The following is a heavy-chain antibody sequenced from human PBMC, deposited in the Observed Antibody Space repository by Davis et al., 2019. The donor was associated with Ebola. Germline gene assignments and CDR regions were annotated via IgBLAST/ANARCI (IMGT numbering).Heavy chain of an antibody. CDR3: ARGRKVAKMGSWFDP. CDR2: ISGSGGST. D-gene: IGHD5-12*01. V-gene: IGHV3-23*01. CDR1: GFTFSSYA. Sequence: GGSLRLSCAASGFTFSSYAMSWVRQAPGKGLEWVSAISGSGGSTYYADSVKGRFTISRDNSKNTLYLQMNSLRAEDTAVYYCARGRKVAKMGSWFDPWGQGTLVTVSS. J-gene: IGHJ5*02.